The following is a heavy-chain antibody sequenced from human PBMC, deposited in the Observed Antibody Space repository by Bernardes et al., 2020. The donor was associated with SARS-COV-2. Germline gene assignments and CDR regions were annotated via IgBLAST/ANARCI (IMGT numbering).Heavy chain of an antibody. Sequence: GGSLRLSCATSGFTFANYAMTWVRQAPGKGLEWVGVIRSKPYGGTTEYAASVKGRFIISRDDSKSFVYLQMNSLKIEDTAVYFCAGSFYAFYLDYWGQGTPVTVSS. V-gene: IGHV3-49*04. CDR2: IRSKPYGGTT. D-gene: IGHD1-26*01. CDR3: AGSFYAFYLDY. CDR1: GFTFANYA. J-gene: IGHJ4*02.